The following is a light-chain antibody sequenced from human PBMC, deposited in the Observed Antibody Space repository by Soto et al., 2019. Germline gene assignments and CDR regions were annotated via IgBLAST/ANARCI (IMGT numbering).Light chain of an antibody. V-gene: IGKV1-39*01. Sequence: DIQMTQSPSSLSASVGDRVTITCRASQSISSYLNWYQQKPGKAPKLLIYAASSLQSGVPARFSGSGSGTDFTLTISRLQPEDFATYYCQQSNSTPWTFGQGNKVEIK. CDR1: QSISSY. CDR2: AAS. CDR3: QQSNSTPWT. J-gene: IGKJ1*01.